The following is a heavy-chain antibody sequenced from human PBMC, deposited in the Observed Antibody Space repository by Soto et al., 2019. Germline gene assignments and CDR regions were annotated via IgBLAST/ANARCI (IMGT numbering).Heavy chain of an antibody. CDR1: GYTFTSYY. CDR2: INPSGGST. J-gene: IGHJ6*02. CDR3: ARDASLITIFGVVTIGHYYYGMHV. V-gene: IGHV1-46*01. Sequence: ASVKVSCKASGYTFTSYYMHWVRQAPGQGLEWMGIINPSGGSTSYAQKFQGRVTMTRDTSTSTVYMELSSLRSEDTAVYYCARDASLITIFGVVTIGHYYYGMHVWGQGTPVTF. D-gene: IGHD3-3*01.